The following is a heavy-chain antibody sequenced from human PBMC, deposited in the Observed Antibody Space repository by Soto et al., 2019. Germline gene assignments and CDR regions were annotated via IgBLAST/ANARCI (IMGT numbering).Heavy chain of an antibody. Sequence: QVQLVESGGAVGQPGGSLRLSCAASGFTFNKYGIHWVRQAPGKGLEWVAMIYYDRSYEYYSDSVKGRVTMSRDNSKNTVELLMNSLTVEDTGVYYWALDSSYGRVGYFVHWGRGALVIFSS. D-gene: IGHD3-9*01. J-gene: IGHJ4*02. V-gene: IGHV3-33*01. CDR2: IYYDRSYE. CDR3: ALDSSYGRVGYFVH. CDR1: GFTFNKYG.